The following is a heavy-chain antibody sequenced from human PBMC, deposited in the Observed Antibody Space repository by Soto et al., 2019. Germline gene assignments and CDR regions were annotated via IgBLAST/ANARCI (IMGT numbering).Heavy chain of an antibody. Sequence: ASVKVSCKASGGTFSSYTISWVRQAPGQGLEWMGRIIPILGIANYAQKFQGRVTITADKSTSTAYMELSSLRSEDTAVYYCARVPPERGDYYFDYWGQGTLVTVSS. D-gene: IGHD2-21*02. CDR3: ARVPPERGDYYFDY. CDR2: IIPILGIA. CDR1: GGTFSSYT. J-gene: IGHJ4*02. V-gene: IGHV1-69*02.